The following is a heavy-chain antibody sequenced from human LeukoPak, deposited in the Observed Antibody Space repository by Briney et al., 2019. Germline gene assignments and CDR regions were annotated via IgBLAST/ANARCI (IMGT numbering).Heavy chain of an antibody. J-gene: IGHJ4*02. CDR2: IYSSGST. CDR3: ARQDSSRLPLDY. Sequence: KPSETLSLTCTVSGGSISSYYWSWIRQPPGKGLEWIGYIYSSGSTNYNPSLKSRVTISVDTSKNQFSLKLTSVTAADTAVYHCARQDSSRLPLDYWGQGTLVTVS. CDR1: GGSISSYY. D-gene: IGHD6-25*01. V-gene: IGHV4-59*08.